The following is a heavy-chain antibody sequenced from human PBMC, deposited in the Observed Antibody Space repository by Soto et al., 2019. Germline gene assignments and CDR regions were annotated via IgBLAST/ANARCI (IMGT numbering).Heavy chain of an antibody. D-gene: IGHD5-18*01. V-gene: IGHV3-33*01. CDR2: IWYDGSNK. CDR3: ARDIGYSYTVTYGMDV. CDR1: GFTFSSYG. Sequence: GGSLRLSCAASGFTFSSYGMHWVRQAPGKGLEWVAVIWYDGSNKYYADSVKGRFTISRDNSKNTLYLQMNSLRAEDTAVYYCARDIGYSYTVTYGMDVWGQGTTVTVSS. J-gene: IGHJ6*02.